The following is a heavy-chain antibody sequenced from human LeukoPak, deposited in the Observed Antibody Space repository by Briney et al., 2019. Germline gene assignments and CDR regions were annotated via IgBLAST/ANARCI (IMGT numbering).Heavy chain of an antibody. D-gene: IGHD1-26*01. CDR3: AKEGAPKVYYYYYYYMDV. CDR1: GFTFSSYG. V-gene: IGHV3-30*02. J-gene: IGHJ6*03. CDR2: IRYDGSNK. Sequence: GGSLRPSCAASGFTFSSYGMHWVRQAPGKGLEWVAFIRYDGSNKYYADSVKGRFTISRDNSKNTLYLQMNSLRAEDTAVYYCAKEGAPKVYYYYYYYMDVWGKGTTVTVSS.